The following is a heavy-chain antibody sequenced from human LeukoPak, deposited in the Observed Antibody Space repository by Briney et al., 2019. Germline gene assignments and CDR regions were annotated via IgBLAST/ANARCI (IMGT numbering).Heavy chain of an antibody. D-gene: IGHD3-10*01. CDR3: ALDYSGSGSYYRDY. J-gene: IGHJ4*02. CDR1: GITVSSNF. Sequence: GGSLRLSCAASGITVSSNFMYWVRQAPGKWLQCVSVLFTGNSAYYADSVKGRFTISRDNSNNKLYLQMDSLRVEDTAVYYCALDYSGSGSYYRDYWGQGILVTVSS. V-gene: IGHV3-66*01. CDR2: LFTGNSA.